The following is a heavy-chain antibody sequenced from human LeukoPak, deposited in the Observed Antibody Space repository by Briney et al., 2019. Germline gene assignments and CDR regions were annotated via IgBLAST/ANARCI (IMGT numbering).Heavy chain of an antibody. J-gene: IGHJ4*02. CDR3: ARQAYTYAPFDY. D-gene: IGHD5-18*01. CDR1: GYRFNNYW. V-gene: IGHV5-51*01. CDR2: IYPGDSDT. Sequence: GESLQISYKGSGYRFNNYWIGWVRQMPGKGLEWMGIIYPGDSDTRYSPSFQGQVTISADRSISTAYLQWSSLKASDTAMYYCARQAYTYAPFDYWGQGTLVTVSS.